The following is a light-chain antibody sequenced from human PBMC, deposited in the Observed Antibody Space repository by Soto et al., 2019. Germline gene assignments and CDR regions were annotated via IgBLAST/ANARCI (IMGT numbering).Light chain of an antibody. V-gene: IGKV1-33*01. CDR1: QDISNR. J-gene: IGKJ5*01. Sequence: DIQMTQSPSSLSASVGDRITITCQASQDISNRLNWYHQKPGKAPNLLIYDASNLAAGVPSGFSGSGSRTDFTLTITSLQPEDIGTYYCQQTDTLPSTFGQGTRLEIK. CDR3: QQTDTLPST. CDR2: DAS.